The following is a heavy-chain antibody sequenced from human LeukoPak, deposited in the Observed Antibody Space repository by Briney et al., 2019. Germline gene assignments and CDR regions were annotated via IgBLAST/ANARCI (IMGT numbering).Heavy chain of an antibody. J-gene: IGHJ3*02. CDR1: GGSFSGYY. D-gene: IGHD2-2*01. Sequence: SETLSLTRAVYGGSFSGYYWSWIRQPPGKGLEWIGEINHSGSTNYNPSLKSRVTISVDTSKNQLSLKLSSVTAADTAVYYCARGRTMPKSFDIWGRGTMVTVFS. CDR2: INHSGST. V-gene: IGHV4-34*01. CDR3: ARGRTMPKSFDI.